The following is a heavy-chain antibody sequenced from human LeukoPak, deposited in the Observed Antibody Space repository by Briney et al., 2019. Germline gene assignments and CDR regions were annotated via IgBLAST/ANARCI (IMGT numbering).Heavy chain of an antibody. D-gene: IGHD3-16*02. Sequence: SSGTLSLTCAVSGGSISGDSWWSWVRQSPGKGLEWIGEIHHSGDTDYNSSLKSRVTISLDKSKTQFSLTLNSVTAADTAVYYCARVAWIPIGGVIVTAFDYWGQGTLVTVSS. CDR1: GGSISGDSW. CDR2: IHHSGDT. J-gene: IGHJ4*02. CDR3: ARVAWIPIGGVIVTAFDY. V-gene: IGHV4-4*02.